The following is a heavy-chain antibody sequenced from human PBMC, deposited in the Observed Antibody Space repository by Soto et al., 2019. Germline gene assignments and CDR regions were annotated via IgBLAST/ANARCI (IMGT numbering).Heavy chain of an antibody. CDR3: ARAEIYHYDRSSAEYYRH. CDR1: TFSISSGYY. V-gene: IGHV4-38-2*02. D-gene: IGHD3-22*01. J-gene: IGHJ1*01. CDR2: IYHSGTT. Sequence: SVTLPLTCSVATFSISSGYYWGRVRQPPGKGLKWIGSIYHSGTTNYSPSLKSRVTISGGTSKNQFSLKLTSGTAAHPGVYYCARAEIYHYDRSSAEYYRHWGQGTLVTVSS.